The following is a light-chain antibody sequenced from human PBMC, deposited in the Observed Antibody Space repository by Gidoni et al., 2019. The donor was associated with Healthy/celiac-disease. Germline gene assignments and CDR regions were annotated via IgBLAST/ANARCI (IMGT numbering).Light chain of an antibody. CDR2: GNS. J-gene: IGLJ2*01. CDR3: QSYDSSLSGSVV. V-gene: IGLV1-40*01. CDR1: SSNIGAGYD. Sequence: QSVLTQPPSVSGAAGQRVTISCTGSSSNIGAGYDVHWYTQLPGTAPKLLIYGNSNRPSGVPDRFSGPTSCTSASLAITGLQAEDEADYYCQSYDSSLSGSVVFGGGTNLTVL.